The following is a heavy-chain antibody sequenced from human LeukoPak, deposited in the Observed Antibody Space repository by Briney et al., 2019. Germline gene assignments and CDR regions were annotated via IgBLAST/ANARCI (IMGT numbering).Heavy chain of an antibody. CDR3: ATYKPVGVLAFDD. Sequence: PSETLSLTCTVSGYSISSGYYWGWIRQPPGKGLEWIGYIYYSGSTNYNPSLKSRVTISVDTSKNQFSLKLSSVTAADTAVYYCATYKPVGVLAFDDWGQGTLVTVSS. V-gene: IGHV4-38-2*02. D-gene: IGHD1-26*01. J-gene: IGHJ4*02. CDR1: GYSISSGYY. CDR2: IYYSGST.